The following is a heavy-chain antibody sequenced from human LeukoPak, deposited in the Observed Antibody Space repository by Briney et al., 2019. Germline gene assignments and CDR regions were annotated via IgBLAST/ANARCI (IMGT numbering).Heavy chain of an antibody. J-gene: IGHJ6*03. CDR1: GGSFSSYY. CDR2: INYSGST. CDR3: ARQGYQLLVYYYYYMDV. Sequence: SETLSLTCAVYGGSFSSYYWGWVRQPPGKGLEWIGEINYSGSTNYNPSLKSRVTISIDTSKNQFSLNLRSVTAADTAVYYCARQGYQLLVYYYYYMDVWGKGTPVTVSS. D-gene: IGHD2/OR15-2a*01. V-gene: IGHV4-34*01.